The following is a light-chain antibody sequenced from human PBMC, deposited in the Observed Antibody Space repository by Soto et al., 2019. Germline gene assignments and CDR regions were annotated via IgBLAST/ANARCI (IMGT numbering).Light chain of an antibody. CDR1: SSDVGGYNY. V-gene: IGLV2-11*01. Sequence: QSVLTQPRSVSGSPRQSVTISCTGTSSDVGGYNYVSWYQQHPGKAPKLMIYDVSKRPSGVPDRFSGSKSGNTASLTTSGLQAEDEADYYCCSYAGSNNFVFGTGTKVTVL. J-gene: IGLJ1*01. CDR2: DVS. CDR3: CSYAGSNNFV.